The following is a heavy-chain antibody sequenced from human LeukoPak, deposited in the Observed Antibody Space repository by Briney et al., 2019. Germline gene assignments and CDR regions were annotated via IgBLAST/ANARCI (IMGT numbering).Heavy chain of an antibody. Sequence: PSETLSLTCTVSGGSVSSGSYYWSWIRQPPGKGLEWIGYIYYSGSTNYNPSLKSRVTISVDTSENQFSLKLSSVTAADTALYYCARDKLVGYYYGMDVWGQGTTVTVSS. V-gene: IGHV4-61*01. CDR2: IYYSGST. D-gene: IGHD2-2*01. CDR3: ARDKLVGYYYGMDV. CDR1: GGSVSSGSYY. J-gene: IGHJ6*02.